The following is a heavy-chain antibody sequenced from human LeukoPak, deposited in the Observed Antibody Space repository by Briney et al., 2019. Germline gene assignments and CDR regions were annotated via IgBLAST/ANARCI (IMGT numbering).Heavy chain of an antibody. D-gene: IGHD1-26*01. CDR3: AKVNSGSHNYFDY. J-gene: IGHJ4*02. V-gene: IGHV3-9*01. Sequence: GGSLRLSCAASGFTFDDYAMHWVRQAPGKGLEWVSGISWNSGSIGYADSVKGRFTISRDNAKNSLHLQMNSLRAEDTALYYCAKVNSGSHNYFDYWGQGTLVTVSS. CDR1: GFTFDDYA. CDR2: ISWNSGSI.